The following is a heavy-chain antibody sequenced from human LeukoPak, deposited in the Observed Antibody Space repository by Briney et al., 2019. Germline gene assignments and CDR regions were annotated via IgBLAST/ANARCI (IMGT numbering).Heavy chain of an antibody. CDR2: IWYDGSNK. V-gene: IGHV3-33*01. CDR1: GFTFSSYG. CDR3: ARDDLGMATIDY. J-gene: IGHJ4*02. Sequence: HAGRSLRLSCAASGFTFSSYGMHWVRQAPGKGLEWVAVIWYDGSNKYYADSVKGRFTISRDNSKNTLYLQMNSLRAEDTAVYYCARDDLGMATIDYWGQGTLVTVSS. D-gene: IGHD5-24*01.